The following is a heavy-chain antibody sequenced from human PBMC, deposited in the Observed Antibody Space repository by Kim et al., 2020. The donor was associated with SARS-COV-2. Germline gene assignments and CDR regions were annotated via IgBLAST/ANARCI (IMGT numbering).Heavy chain of an antibody. J-gene: IGHJ1*01. CDR1: GFIFNSYG. D-gene: IGHD4-4*01. V-gene: IGHV3-33*08. CDR3: VRVIYVSHYFSIDL. CDR2: IWTDGTQI. Sequence: GGSLRLSCEASGFIFNSYGFHWVRQARGKGLEWVAVIWTDGTQIYYGDSVRGRFTISRDNSRNTLYLDMTNLSAEDTAIYYCVRVIYVSHYFSIDLWGQG.